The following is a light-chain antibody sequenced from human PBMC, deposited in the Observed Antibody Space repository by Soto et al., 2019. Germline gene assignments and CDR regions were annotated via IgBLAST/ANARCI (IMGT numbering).Light chain of an antibody. CDR1: SSDVGSYKF. V-gene: IGLV2-23*02. J-gene: IGLJ3*02. Sequence: QSVLTQPASVSRSPGQSITISCTGTSSDVGSYKFVSWYQQHPGKAPNLMIYEVSKRPSGVSNRFSGSKSGNTASLTISGLQAGDEADYYCCSYAGSDTWVFGGGTKLTVL. CDR3: CSYAGSDTWV. CDR2: EVS.